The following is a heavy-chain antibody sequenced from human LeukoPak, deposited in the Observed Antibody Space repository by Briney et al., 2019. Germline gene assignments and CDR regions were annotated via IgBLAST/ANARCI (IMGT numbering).Heavy chain of an antibody. CDR3: VRSQNYYGSGDY. V-gene: IGHV4-61*03. CDR1: GDSVSNGNYY. J-gene: IGHJ4*02. Sequence: KPSETLSLTCTVSGDSVSNGNYYWSWLRQPPGKALEWIGYIYYTGKTYYNPSLEGRVTILVDTSRNHFSVKLSSVTAADTAVYYCVRSQNYYGSGDYWSQGTLVTVSS. CDR2: IYYTGKT. D-gene: IGHD3-10*01.